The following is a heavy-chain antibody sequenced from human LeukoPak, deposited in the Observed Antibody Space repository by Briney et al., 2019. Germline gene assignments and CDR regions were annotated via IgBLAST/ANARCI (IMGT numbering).Heavy chain of an antibody. CDR1: GFTFSSYS. J-gene: IGHJ5*02. Sequence: GGSLRLSCAASGFTFSSYSMNWVRQAPGKGLEWVSSISSSSSYIYYADSVKGRFTISRDNAKNSLYLQMNSLRAEDTAVYYCARSTTLWFGESNNWFDPWGQGTLVTVSS. V-gene: IGHV3-21*01. D-gene: IGHD3-10*01. CDR2: ISSSSSYI. CDR3: ARSTTLWFGESNNWFDP.